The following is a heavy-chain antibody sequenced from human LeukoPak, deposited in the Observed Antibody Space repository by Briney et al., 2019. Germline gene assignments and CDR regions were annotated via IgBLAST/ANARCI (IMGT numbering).Heavy chain of an antibody. CDR2: IYYSGST. CDR1: GGSISSGDYY. Sequence: SETLSLTCTVSGGSISSGDYYWSWIHQPPGKGLEWIGYIYYSGSTYYNPSLKSRVTISVDTSKNQFSLKLSSVTAADTAAYYCARDRITMVRGVIFVNWFDPWGQGTLVTVSS. D-gene: IGHD3-10*01. J-gene: IGHJ5*02. CDR3: ARDRITMVRGVIFVNWFDP. V-gene: IGHV4-30-4*01.